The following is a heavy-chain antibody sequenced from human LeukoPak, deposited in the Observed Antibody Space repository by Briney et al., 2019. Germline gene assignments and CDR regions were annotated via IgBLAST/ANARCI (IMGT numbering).Heavy chain of an antibody. CDR2: INPSGGST. Sequence: ASVKVSCKASGYTFTSYGISWVRQAPGQGLEWMGIINPSGGSTSYAQKFQGRVTMTRDTSTSTVYMELSSLRSEDTAVYYCARAAIVGTTLWFDPWGQGTLVTVSS. D-gene: IGHD1-26*01. J-gene: IGHJ5*02. V-gene: IGHV1-46*01. CDR1: GYTFTSYG. CDR3: ARAAIVGTTLWFDP.